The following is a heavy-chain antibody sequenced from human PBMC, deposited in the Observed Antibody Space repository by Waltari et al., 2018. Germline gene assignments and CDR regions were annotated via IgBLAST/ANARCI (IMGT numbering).Heavy chain of an antibody. J-gene: IGHJ4*02. CDR3: ARFSVAGTVY. D-gene: IGHD6-19*01. V-gene: IGHV4-59*01. CDR1: GGSISSYY. Sequence: QVQLQESGPGLVKPSETLSLTCTVSGGSISSYYWSWIRQPPGKGLEGIGYIYYRGSTHHNPPLKSRVTISVDTSKNQFSLKLSSVTAADTAVYYCARFSVAGTVYWGQGTLVTVSS. CDR2: IYYRGST.